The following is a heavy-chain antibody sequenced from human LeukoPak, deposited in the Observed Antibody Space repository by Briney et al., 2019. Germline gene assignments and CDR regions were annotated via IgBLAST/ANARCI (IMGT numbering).Heavy chain of an antibody. D-gene: IGHD2-15*01. CDR1: GGSISSSSYY. CDR2: IYYSGST. J-gene: IGHJ4*02. Sequence: SETLSLTCTVSGGSISSSSYYWGWIRQPPGKGLEWIGSIYYSGSTYYNPSLKSRVTISVDTSKNQFSLKLSSVTAADTAVYYCARDPHCSGGSCWLFDYWGQGTLVTVSS. V-gene: IGHV4-39*07. CDR3: ARDPHCSGGSCWLFDY.